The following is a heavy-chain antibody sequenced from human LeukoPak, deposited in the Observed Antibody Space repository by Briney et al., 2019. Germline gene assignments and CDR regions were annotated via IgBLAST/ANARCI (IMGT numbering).Heavy chain of an antibody. V-gene: IGHV4-59*01. Sequence: SETLSLTCTVSGASISSFFWSWIRQPPGQGVEWVGYIIYTGNTTFNPPLMSRVTISLDTSKKQFSLKLRSVTAADTAVYYCARGGQYDDFDYWGEGTLVTVSS. CDR2: IIYTGNT. CDR3: ARGGQYDDFDY. CDR1: GASISSFF. J-gene: IGHJ4*02. D-gene: IGHD3-16*01.